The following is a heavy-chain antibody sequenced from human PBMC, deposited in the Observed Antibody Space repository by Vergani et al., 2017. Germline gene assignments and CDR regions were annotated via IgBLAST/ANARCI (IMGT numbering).Heavy chain of an antibody. V-gene: IGHV4-34*01. J-gene: IGHJ6*03. D-gene: IGHD4-11*01. CDR2: IDHTGRP. CDR1: GGSFTSYH. Sequence: QVQLQQWGGGLLKPSETLSLTCVVNGGSFTSYHWTWIRQSPGEGLEWVGDIDHTGRPDYNPSLKSRLTMSVDKSRNQFSLTLNSVTATDTAIYFCARVNTETNGHLYYYYYMDVWGQGTAGPVS. CDR3: ARVNTETNGHLYYYYYMDV.